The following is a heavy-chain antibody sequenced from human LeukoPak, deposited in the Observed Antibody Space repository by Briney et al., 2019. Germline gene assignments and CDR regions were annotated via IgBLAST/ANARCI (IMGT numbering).Heavy chain of an antibody. CDR2: INTNTGNP. J-gene: IGHJ4*02. CDR3: Y. V-gene: IGHV7-4-1*01. CDR1: GYTFTSYA. Sequence: ASVKASCKASGYTFTSYAMNWVRQAPGQGLEWMGWINTNTGNPTYAQGFTGRFVFSLDTSVSTTYYCARAYQRLGYLSLPDYWGQGTLVTVSS. D-gene: IGHD3-16*02.